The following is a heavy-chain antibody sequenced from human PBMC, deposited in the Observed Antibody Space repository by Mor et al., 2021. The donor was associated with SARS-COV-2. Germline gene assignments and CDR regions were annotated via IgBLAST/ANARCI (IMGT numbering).Heavy chain of an antibody. CDR3: AREARISGYSSSGIDY. D-gene: IGHD6-13*01. Sequence: SLKSRVTISVDTSKNQFSLKLSSVTAADTAVYYCAREARISGYSSSGIDYWGQGTLVTVSS. J-gene: IGHJ4*02. V-gene: IGHV4-39*02.